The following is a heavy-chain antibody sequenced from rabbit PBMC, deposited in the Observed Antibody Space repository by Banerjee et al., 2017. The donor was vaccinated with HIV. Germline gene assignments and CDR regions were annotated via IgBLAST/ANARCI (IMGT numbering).Heavy chain of an antibody. Sequence: QEQLVESGGGLVQPEGSLTLTCKASGSDISSNAMCWVRQAPGKGLELIACIYSSNGDKWYASWVNGRFTISRSTSLNTVDLKMTSLTAADTATYFCARDFAGDSYYYGLDLWGQGTLVTVS. J-gene: IGHJ6*01. CDR3: ARDFAGDSYYYGLDL. D-gene: IGHD8-1*01. CDR2: IYSSNGDK. V-gene: IGHV1S47*01. CDR1: GSDISSNA.